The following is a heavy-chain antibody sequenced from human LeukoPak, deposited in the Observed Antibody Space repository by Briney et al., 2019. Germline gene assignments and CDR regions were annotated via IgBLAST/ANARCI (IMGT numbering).Heavy chain of an antibody. CDR2: ITSGSSTK. D-gene: IGHD2-8*01. V-gene: IGHV3-48*02. Sequence: TGGSLRLSCAASGITFNTYSMNWVRQAPGKGLEWVAYITSGSSTKNCADSVKGRFTISRDNAKNSLYLQMNSLRDEDTAVYYCVRDVYVDYWGQGTLVTVSS. J-gene: IGHJ4*02. CDR3: VRDVYVDY. CDR1: GITFNTYS.